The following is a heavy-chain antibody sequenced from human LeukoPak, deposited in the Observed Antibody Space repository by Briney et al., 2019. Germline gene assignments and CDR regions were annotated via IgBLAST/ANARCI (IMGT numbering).Heavy chain of an antibody. CDR1: EFTYG. CDR2: ISSSGSNT. Sequence: PGGSLRLSCAASEFTYGMNWVRQAPGKGLECVSAISSSGSNTYYADSVKGRFTISRDNSKNTLYLQMNSLRAEDTAVYYCAKGIRGSTHYFDYWGQGTLVTVPS. D-gene: IGHD3-16*01. J-gene: IGHJ4*02. CDR3: AKGIRGSTHYFDY. V-gene: IGHV3-23*01.